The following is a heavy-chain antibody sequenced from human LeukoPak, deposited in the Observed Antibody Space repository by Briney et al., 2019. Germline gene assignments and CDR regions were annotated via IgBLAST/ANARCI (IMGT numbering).Heavy chain of an antibody. CDR2: ISSSSSYI. J-gene: IGHJ4*02. D-gene: IGHD5-24*01. CDR3: ARDLDGYKTFDY. V-gene: IGHV3-21*01. Sequence: GGSLRLSCAASGFTFSSYSMTWVRQAPGKGLEWVSSISSSSSYIYYADSVKGRFTISRDNAKNSLYLQMNSLRAEDTAVYYCARDLDGYKTFDYWGQGTLVTISS. CDR1: GFTFSSYS.